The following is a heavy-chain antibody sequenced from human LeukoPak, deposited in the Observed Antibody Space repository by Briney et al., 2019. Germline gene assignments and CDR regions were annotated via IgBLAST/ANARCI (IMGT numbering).Heavy chain of an antibody. CDR3: ARGPYYDVATGDLYGMDV. CDR2: IATAGDT. J-gene: IGHJ6*02. CDR1: GFTFSNYD. D-gene: IGHD3-9*01. V-gene: IGHV3-13*01. Sequence: GGSLRLSCVASGFTFSNYDMHWVRQGIGKGLEWVSAIATAGDTFYPGSVKGRFTISRENAKNSLYLQMNRLRVGDTAVYYCARGPYYDVATGDLYGMDVWGQGTTVTVSS.